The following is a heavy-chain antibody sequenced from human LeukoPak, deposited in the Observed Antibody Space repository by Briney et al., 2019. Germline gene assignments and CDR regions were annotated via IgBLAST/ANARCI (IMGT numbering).Heavy chain of an antibody. Sequence: GGSLRLSCAASGFTFSSYSMNWVRQAPGKGLEWVSYISSSSSTIYYADSVKGRFTISRDNAKNSLYLQMNSLRAEDTAVYYCAREHDYSDYRYYYYMDVWGKGTTVTVSS. CDR3: AREHDYSDYRYYYYMDV. V-gene: IGHV3-48*01. CDR2: ISSSSSTI. D-gene: IGHD4-11*01. CDR1: GFTFSSYS. J-gene: IGHJ6*03.